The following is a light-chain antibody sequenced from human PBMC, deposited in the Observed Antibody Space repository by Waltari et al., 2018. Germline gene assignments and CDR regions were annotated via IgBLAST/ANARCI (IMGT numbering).Light chain of an antibody. Sequence: DIQLTQSPSFLSASVGDRVTITCRASQGISSYLAWYQQKPGKAPKLLIYKASSLESGVPSRFSGSGSGTEFTLTISSLQPDDFATYYCQQYNSYPWTFGQGTKLEIK. J-gene: IGKJ2*02. CDR3: QQYNSYPWT. CDR2: KAS. V-gene: IGKV1-9*01. CDR1: QGISSY.